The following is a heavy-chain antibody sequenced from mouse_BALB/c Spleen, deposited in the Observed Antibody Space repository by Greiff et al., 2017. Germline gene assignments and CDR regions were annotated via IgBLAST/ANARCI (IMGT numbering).Heavy chain of an antibody. D-gene: IGHD1-1*01. CDR2: IWAGGST. CDR3: ATPITTVVATPFAY. J-gene: IGHJ3*01. CDR1: GFSLTSYG. V-gene: IGHV2-9*02. Sequence: QVQLKESGPGLVAPSQSLSITCTVSGFSLTSYGVHWVRQPPGKGLEWLGVIWAGGSTNYNSALMSRLSISKDNSKSQVFLKMNSLQTDYTAMYYCATPITTVVATPFAYWGQGTLVTVSA.